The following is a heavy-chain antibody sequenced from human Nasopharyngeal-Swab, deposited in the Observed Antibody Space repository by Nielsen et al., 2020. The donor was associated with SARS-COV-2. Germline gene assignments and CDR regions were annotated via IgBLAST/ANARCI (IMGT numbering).Heavy chain of an antibody. D-gene: IGHD6-19*01. CDR3: TTGRYSSGWRGKTCYFDY. CDR2: IKSKTDGGTT. Sequence: VRQAPGKGLEWVGRIKSKTDGGTTDYAAPVKGRFTISRDDSKNTLYLQMNSLKTEDTAVYYCTTGRYSSGWRGKTCYFDYWGQGTLVTSPQ. J-gene: IGHJ4*02. V-gene: IGHV3-15*01.